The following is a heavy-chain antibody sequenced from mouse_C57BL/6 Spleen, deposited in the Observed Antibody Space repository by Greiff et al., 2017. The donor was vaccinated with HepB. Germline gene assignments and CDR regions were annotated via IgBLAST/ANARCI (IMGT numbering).Heavy chain of an antibody. CDR1: GYTFTSYW. CDR2: IDPSDSET. V-gene: IGHV1-52*01. D-gene: IGHD3-3*01. Sequence: QVQLQQPGAELVRPGSSVKLSCKASGYTFTSYWMHWVKQRPIQGLEWIGNIDPSDSETHYNQKFKDKATLTVDKSSSTAYMQLSSLTSEDSAVYYCAGWADRGSAWFAYWGQGTLVTVSA. CDR3: AGWADRGSAWFAY. J-gene: IGHJ3*01.